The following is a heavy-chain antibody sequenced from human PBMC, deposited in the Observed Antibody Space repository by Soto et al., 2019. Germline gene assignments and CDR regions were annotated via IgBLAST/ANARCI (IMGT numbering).Heavy chain of an antibody. V-gene: IGHV5-10-1*01. CDR2: IDPTDSFT. D-gene: IGHD2-15*01. J-gene: IGHJ3*01. Sequence: GESLKISCKASGYKFTTFWLNWVRQAPGKGLEWLGRIDPTDSFTNYGPPFEGHVTISVDRSFSTAYLQWNSLQASDTAIYYCARPASGGSRDAFDVWGQGTTVTVSS. CDR1: GYKFTTFW. CDR3: ARPASGGSRDAFDV.